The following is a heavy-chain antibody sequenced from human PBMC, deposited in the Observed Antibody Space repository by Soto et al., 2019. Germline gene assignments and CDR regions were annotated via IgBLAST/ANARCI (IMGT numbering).Heavy chain of an antibody. CDR2: TYYRSKWYN. CDR3: ARGQRYSNDRWIDP. V-gene: IGHV6-1*01. Sequence: QTLSLTCAISGDSVSGNNAAWNWIRQSPSRGLEWLGRTYYRSKWYNEYAVSVKSRMTINPDTSKNQFSLQLNSVTPEDTAVYYCARGQRYSNDRWIDPWGQGTLVTVSS. J-gene: IGHJ5*02. D-gene: IGHD6-13*01. CDR1: GDSVSGNNAA.